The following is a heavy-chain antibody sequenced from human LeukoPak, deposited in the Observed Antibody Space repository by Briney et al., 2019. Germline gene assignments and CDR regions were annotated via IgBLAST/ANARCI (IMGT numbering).Heavy chain of an antibody. V-gene: IGHV3-30*18. D-gene: IGHD6-19*01. Sequence: GGSLRLSCAASGFTFSSYGMHWVRQAPGKGLEWVAVISYDGSNKYYADSVKGRFTISRDNSKNTLYLQMSSLRAEDTAVYYCAKDRRIAVAALFDPWGQGTLVTVSS. CDR1: GFTFSSYG. CDR2: ISYDGSNK. CDR3: AKDRRIAVAALFDP. J-gene: IGHJ5*02.